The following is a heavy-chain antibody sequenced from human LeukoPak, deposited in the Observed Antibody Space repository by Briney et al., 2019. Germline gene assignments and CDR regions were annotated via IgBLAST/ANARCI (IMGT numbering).Heavy chain of an antibody. CDR1: GFTFDDYA. CDR2: ISWNSGSI. D-gene: IGHD6-13*01. CDR3: AKGDSSSWRGWFDP. V-gene: IGHV3-9*01. J-gene: IGHJ5*02. Sequence: GRSLRLSCAASGFTFDDYAMHWVRQAPGKGLEWVSGISWNSGSIGYADSVKGRFTISRDNAKNSLYLQMNSLRAEDTALYYCAKGDSSSWRGWFDPWGQGTLVTVSS.